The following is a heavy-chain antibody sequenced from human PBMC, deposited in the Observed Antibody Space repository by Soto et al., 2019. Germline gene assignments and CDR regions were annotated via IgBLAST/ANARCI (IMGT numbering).Heavy chain of an antibody. CDR2: ISAYNGNT. CDR1: GYTFTSYG. CDR3: ARVPRGPFAAAGRMYYFDY. V-gene: IGHV1-18*01. J-gene: IGHJ4*02. D-gene: IGHD6-13*01. Sequence: QVQLVQSGAAVKKPGASVKVSCKASGYTFTSYGISWVRQAPGQGLEWMGWISAYNGNTNYAQKLQGRGTMTTDTSTSTAYMELRSLRSDDTAVYYCARVPRGPFAAAGRMYYFDYWGQGTLVTVSS.